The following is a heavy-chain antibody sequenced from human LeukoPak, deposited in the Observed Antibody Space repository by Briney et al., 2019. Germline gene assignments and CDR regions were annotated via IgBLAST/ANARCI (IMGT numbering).Heavy chain of an antibody. V-gene: IGHV4-34*01. CDR2: INHSGNT. CDR1: GGSFSGYY. CDR3: AKTPTALVRGGYYFDN. Sequence: SETLSLTCAVYGGSFSGYYWSWIRQSPGEGPEWLGDINHSGNTDFNPSLKSRVTISVDTSKNQFSLKLSSVTAADTAVYYCAKTPTALVRGGYYFDNWAQGTPVTVSS. J-gene: IGHJ4*02. D-gene: IGHD6-6*01.